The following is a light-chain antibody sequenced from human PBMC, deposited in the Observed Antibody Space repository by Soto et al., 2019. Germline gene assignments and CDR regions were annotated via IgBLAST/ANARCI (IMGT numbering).Light chain of an antibody. CDR2: DAS. CDR3: QQRSDWPYT. V-gene: IGKV3-11*01. CDR1: QSVSSY. Sequence: EIVLTQSPGTLSLSPGERATLSCRASQSVSSYLAWYQQKPGQAPRLLIYDASIRATGFPARFSGSGSGTDFTLTISSLEPEDFAVYYCQQRSDWPYTFGQGTKLEIK. J-gene: IGKJ2*01.